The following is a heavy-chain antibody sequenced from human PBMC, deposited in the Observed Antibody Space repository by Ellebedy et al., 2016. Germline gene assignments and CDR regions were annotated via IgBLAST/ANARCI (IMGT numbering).Heavy chain of an antibody. CDR1: GGSISSGGYY. CDR3: ARGGYCSSTSCPRSWFDP. J-gene: IGHJ5*02. V-gene: IGHV4-31*03. CDR2: IYYSGIT. D-gene: IGHD2-2*01. Sequence: LRLXXTVSGGSISSGGYYWSWIRQHPGKGLEWIGYIYYSGITYYNPSLKSRVTISVDTSKNQFSLKLSSVTAADTAVYYCARGGYCSSTSCPRSWFDPWGQGTLVTVSS.